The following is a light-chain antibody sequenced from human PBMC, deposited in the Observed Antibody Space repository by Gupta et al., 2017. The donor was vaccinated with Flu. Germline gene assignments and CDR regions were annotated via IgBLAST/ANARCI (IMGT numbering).Light chain of an antibody. CDR2: RSD. Sequence: QAVLTQPPSVSAAPGESVTISCSGSSSDIGTYYVYWAQQVPGPAPKLLLYRSDRRPTVVPDRFFGSKSGTSAAVTTSGLRSEDEADYYCAAWDSIMSGRVFGGGTKLTVL. CDR3: AAWDSIMSGRV. V-gene: IGLV1-47*01. CDR1: SSDIGTYY. J-gene: IGLJ3*02.